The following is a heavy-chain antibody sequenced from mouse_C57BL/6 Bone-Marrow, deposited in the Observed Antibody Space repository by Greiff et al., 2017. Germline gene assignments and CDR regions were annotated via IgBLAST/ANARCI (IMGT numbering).Heavy chain of an antibody. D-gene: IGHD5-5*01. CDR2: IDPETGGT. CDR1: GYTFTDYE. V-gene: IGHV1-15*01. CDR3: TRGSLPILDWYFDV. J-gene: IGHJ1*03. Sequence: QVQLQQSGAELVRPGASVTLSCKASGYTFTDYEMHWVKQTPVHGLEWIGAIDPETGGTAYNQKFKGKAILTADKSSSTAYMELRSLTSEDSAVYYCTRGSLPILDWYFDVWGTGTTVTVSS.